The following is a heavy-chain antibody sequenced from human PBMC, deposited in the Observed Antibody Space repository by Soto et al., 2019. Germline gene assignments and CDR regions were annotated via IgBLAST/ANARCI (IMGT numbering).Heavy chain of an antibody. J-gene: IGHJ5*02. CDR2: THYTGTA. CDR1: GVSITSGNYY. Sequence: QVQLRESGPGLDKSSQTLSLTRSVSGVSITSGNYYWNWIRQPPGKGLEWIGYTHYTGTAFYNPSLRSRVTLSLDTSKNQFSLRINSVTGVDTAVYYWATTEMTILTGGLGFDTWGQGTLVTASS. V-gene: IGHV4-30-4*01. D-gene: IGHD2-8*02. CDR3: ATTEMTILTGGLGFDT.